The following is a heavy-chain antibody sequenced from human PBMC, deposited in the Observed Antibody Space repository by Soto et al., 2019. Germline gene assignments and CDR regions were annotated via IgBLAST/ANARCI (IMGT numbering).Heavy chain of an antibody. J-gene: IGHJ4*02. CDR1: GYSFTSYW. V-gene: IGHV5-51*01. CDR3: ERRPCSSTSCHQPGPSPFDY. D-gene: IGHD2-2*01. Sequence: GDSLKISCKGSGYSFTSYWIGWVRQMPGKGLEWMGIIYPGDSDTRYSPSFQGQVTISADKSISTAYLQWSSLKASDTAMYYCERRPCSSTSCHQPGPSPFDYWVQGTLVTVSS. CDR2: IYPGDSDT.